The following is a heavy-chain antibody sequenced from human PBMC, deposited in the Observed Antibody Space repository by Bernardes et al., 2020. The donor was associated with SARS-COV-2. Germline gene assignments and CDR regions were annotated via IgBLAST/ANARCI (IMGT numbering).Heavy chain of an antibody. V-gene: IGHV1-46*01. CDR2: INPSGGST. CDR1: GYTFTSYY. J-gene: IGHJ6*04. Sequence: ASVKVSCKASGYTFTSYYMHWVRQAPGQGLEWMGIINPSGGSTSYAQKFQGRVTMTRDTSTSTVYMELSSLRSEDTAVYYCARDLTVTTGSDYYYGMDVWRKGTTVTVSS. CDR3: ARDLTVTTGSDYYYGMDV. D-gene: IGHD4-17*01.